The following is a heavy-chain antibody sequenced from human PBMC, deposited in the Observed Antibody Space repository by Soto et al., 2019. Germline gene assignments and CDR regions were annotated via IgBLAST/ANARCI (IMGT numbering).Heavy chain of an antibody. V-gene: IGHV4-34*01. D-gene: IGHD3-3*01. CDR3: ARMRFLEWGYGMDV. CDR1: GGSFSGYY. CDR2: INHSGST. J-gene: IGHJ6*02. Sequence: SETLSLTCAVYGGSFSGYYWSWIRQPPGKGLEWIGEINHSGSTNYNPSLKSRVTISVDTSKNQFSLKLSSVTAADTAVYYCARMRFLEWGYGMDVWGQGTTVTVS.